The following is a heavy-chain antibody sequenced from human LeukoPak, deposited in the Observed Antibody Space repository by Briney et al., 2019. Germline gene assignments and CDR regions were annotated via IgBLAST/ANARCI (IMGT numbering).Heavy chain of an antibody. D-gene: IGHD3-22*01. CDR3: AKAPLGVVVIFGY. J-gene: IGHJ4*02. V-gene: IGHV3-30*02. Sequence: GGSLRLSCAVSGFTLSNYWMHWVRQAPGKGLEWVAFIRYDGSNKYYADSVKGRFTISRDNSKNTLYLQMNSLRAEDTAVYYCAKAPLGVVVIFGYWGQGTLVTVSS. CDR2: IRYDGSNK. CDR1: GFTLSNYW.